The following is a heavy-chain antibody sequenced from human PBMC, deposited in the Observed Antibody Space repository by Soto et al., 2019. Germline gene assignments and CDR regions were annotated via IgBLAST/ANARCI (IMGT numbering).Heavy chain of an antibody. J-gene: IGHJ3*02. V-gene: IGHV4-59*01. CDR3: ARRYGYAFDI. CDR2: IYYSGST. CDR1: GGSISSYY. D-gene: IGHD4-17*01. Sequence: QVQLQESGPGLVKPSETLSLTCTVSGGSISSYYWSWIRQPPGKGLEWIGYIYYSGSTNYNPSLKSRVPISVDTSKNQFSLKLSSVTAADPAVYYCARRYGYAFDIWGQGTVVTVSS.